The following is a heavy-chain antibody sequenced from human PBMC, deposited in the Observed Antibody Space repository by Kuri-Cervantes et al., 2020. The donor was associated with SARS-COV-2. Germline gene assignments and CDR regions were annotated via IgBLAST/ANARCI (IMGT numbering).Heavy chain of an antibody. CDR1: VGTFNNQC. V-gene: IGHV1-69*13. CDR3: GRGRLRGVPNYYYYYMEV. D-gene: IGHD3-10*01. J-gene: IGHJ6*03. Sequence: SVNVSCKASVGTFNNQCISWVRQAPGQGLEWMGGIIPMFGTVKYAQKFQGRLTVTADDSTSIAYMELSSLSSEDTAVYYCGRGRLRGVPNYYYYYMEVWGKGTTVTVSS. CDR2: IIPMFGTV.